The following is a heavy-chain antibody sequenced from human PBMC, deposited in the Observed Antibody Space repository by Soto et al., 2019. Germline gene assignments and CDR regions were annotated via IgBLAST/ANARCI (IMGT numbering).Heavy chain of an antibody. J-gene: IGHJ4*02. V-gene: IGHV4-4*07. CDR3: AGRGADFDY. D-gene: IGHD1-26*01. CDR1: GGSISSYY. CDR2: IYSSGST. Sequence: PAETLSLSFTVSGGSISSYYWSWIRQPAGKGLEWIGRIYSSGSTNYNPSLKSRVTMSVDTSKNQLSLRLSSVTAADTAVYYCAGRGADFDYWGQGTLVTVS.